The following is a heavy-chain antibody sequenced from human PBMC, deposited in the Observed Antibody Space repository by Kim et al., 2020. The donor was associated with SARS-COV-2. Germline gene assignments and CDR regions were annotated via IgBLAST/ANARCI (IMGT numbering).Heavy chain of an antibody. D-gene: IGHD3-22*01. CDR3: ARGVKD. V-gene: IGHV6-1*01. Sequence: SKCYNDYAVSVKSRITINPDTSKIQFSLQLNSVTPEDTAVYYCARGVKDWGQGTLVTVSS. J-gene: IGHJ4*02. CDR2: SKCYN.